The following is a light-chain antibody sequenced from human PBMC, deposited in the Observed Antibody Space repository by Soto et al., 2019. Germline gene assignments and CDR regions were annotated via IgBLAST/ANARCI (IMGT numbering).Light chain of an antibody. CDR1: QSVSSN. CDR3: QQYNNWPPLT. Sequence: EIVMTQSPATLSVSPGEGATLSCRASQSVSSNLAWYQQKPGQAPRLLIYAASTRATGIPARFSGSGSGTEFTITISGLQSEDFAVYYCQQYNNWPPLTFGGGTKVEIK. V-gene: IGKV3-15*01. CDR2: AAS. J-gene: IGKJ4*01.